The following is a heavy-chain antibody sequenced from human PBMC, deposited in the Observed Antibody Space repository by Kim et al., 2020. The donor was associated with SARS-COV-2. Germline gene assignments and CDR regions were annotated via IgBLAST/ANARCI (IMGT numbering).Heavy chain of an antibody. V-gene: IGHV1-8*01. CDR3: ARVSHYGSGSYYNT. J-gene: IGHJ5*02. D-gene: IGHD3-10*01. Sequence: AQKFQGRVTMTRNTSISTAYMELSSLRSEDTAVYYCARVSHYGSGSYYNTWGQGTLVTVSS.